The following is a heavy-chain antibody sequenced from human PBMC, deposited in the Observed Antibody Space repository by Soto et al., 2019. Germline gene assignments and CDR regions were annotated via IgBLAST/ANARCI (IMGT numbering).Heavy chain of an antibody. V-gene: IGHV3-30*18. CDR2: MSYDGSNE. CDR3: AKDVSHNVDY. D-gene: IGHD1-1*01. J-gene: IGHJ4*02. Sequence: QVQLVESGGGVVQPGRSLRLSCAASGFTFSHYAMHWVRQAPGKGLEWVALMSYDGSNEYYADSVKGRFTISRDTSKNSLDLQMNSLRAEDTAVYCCAKDVSHNVDYWGQGTLVTVAS. CDR1: GFTFSHYA.